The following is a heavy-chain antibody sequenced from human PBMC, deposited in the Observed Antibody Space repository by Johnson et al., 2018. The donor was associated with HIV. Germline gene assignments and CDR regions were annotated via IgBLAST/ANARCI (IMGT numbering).Heavy chain of an antibody. D-gene: IGHD3-22*01. CDR2: ISYDGSNK. CDR3: VRRFYDSSAFDI. V-gene: IGHV3-30-3*01. CDR1: GFTFTSFA. J-gene: IGHJ3*02. Sequence: QVQLVESGGGVVQPGTSLRLSCAASGFTFTSFAMHWVRQAPGKGLEWVGFISYDGSNKYFTYSVRCRFTISRDNSRNTLFLQMNSLRAEDTGVYYCVRRFYDSSAFDIWSQGTIVIVSS.